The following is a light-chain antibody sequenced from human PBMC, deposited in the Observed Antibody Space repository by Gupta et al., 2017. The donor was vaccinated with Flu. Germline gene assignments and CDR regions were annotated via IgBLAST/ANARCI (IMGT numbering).Light chain of an antibody. CDR1: QSISSY. J-gene: IGKJ1*01. CDR2: AAS. Sequence: PSSLSASVGDRVTITCRASQSISSYLNWYQQKPGKAPKLLIYAASSLQSGVRSRFSGSGSGTDFTLTISRLQPEDFATYYCQQSDSTPRTFGQGTKVEIK. V-gene: IGKV1-39*01. CDR3: QQSDSTPRT.